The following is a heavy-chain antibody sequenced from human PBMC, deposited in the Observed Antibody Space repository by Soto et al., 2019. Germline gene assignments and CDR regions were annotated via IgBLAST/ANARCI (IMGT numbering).Heavy chain of an antibody. V-gene: IGHV5-51*01. J-gene: IGHJ6*03. CDR2: IYPGDSDT. CDR3: ARIGTELPAVSDLAYYMDV. CDR1: GYSFTSYW. Sequence: GESLKISCKGSGYSFTSYWIGWVRQMPGKGLEWMGIIYPGDSDTRYSPSFQGQVTISADKSISTAYLQWSSLKASDTAMYYCARIGTELPAVSDLAYYMDVWGKGTTVTVSS. D-gene: IGHD1-26*01.